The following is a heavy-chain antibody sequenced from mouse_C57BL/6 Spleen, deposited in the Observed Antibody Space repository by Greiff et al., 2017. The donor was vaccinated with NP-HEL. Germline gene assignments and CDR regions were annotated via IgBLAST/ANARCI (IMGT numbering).Heavy chain of an antibody. CDR1: GYTFTSYW. CDR3: ARDYGSYYYAMDY. J-gene: IGHJ4*01. Sequence: QVQLQQPGAELVRPGTSVKLSCKASGYTFTSYWLHWVKQRPGQGLEWIGVSDPSDSFTNYNQKFKGKATLTVDTSSSTAYMQLSSLTSEDSAVYYCARDYGSYYYAMDYWGQGTSVTVSS. D-gene: IGHD1-1*01. CDR2: SDPSDSFT. V-gene: IGHV1-59*01.